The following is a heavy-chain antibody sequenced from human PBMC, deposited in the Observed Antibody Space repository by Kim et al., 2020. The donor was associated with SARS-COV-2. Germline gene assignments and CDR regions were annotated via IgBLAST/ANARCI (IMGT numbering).Heavy chain of an antibody. CDR1: GGSISSGGYY. CDR3: ARGGYQLPLDY. CDR2: IYYSGST. Sequence: SETLSLTCTVSGGSISSGGYYWSWIRQHPGKGLEWIGYIYYSGSTYYNPSLKSRVTISVDTSKNQFSLKLSSVTAADTAVYYCARGGYQLPLDYWGQGTLVTVSS. D-gene: IGHD2-2*01. V-gene: IGHV4-31*03. J-gene: IGHJ4*02.